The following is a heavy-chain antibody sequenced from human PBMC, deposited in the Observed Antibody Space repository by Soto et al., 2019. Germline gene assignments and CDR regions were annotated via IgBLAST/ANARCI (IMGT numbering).Heavy chain of an antibody. J-gene: IGHJ6*02. CDR1: GGSVSSGSYY. Sequence: PSETLSLTCTVSGGSVSSGSYYWSWIRQPPGKGLEWIGYIYYSGSTNYNPSLKSRVTISVDTSKNQFSLKLSSVTAADTAVYYCARWLLTGDYKGTYYYYGMDVWGQGTTVTVSS. V-gene: IGHV4-61*01. CDR3: ARWLLTGDYKGTYYYYGMDV. CDR2: IYYSGST. D-gene: IGHD3-9*01.